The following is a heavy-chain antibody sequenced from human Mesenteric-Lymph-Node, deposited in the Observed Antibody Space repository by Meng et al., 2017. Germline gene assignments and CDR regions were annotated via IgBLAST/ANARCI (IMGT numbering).Heavy chain of an antibody. CDR3: TNQLLDY. D-gene: IGHD1-26*01. Sequence: EAQLVESGGGLVKPVGSLRLFCAASGLTFSNAWMNWVRQAPGKGLEWVGRIKSKSDGGTADYAAPVKGRFTISRDDSKNTLYLQMNSPKTEDTAVYYCTNQLLDYWGQGTLVTVSS. V-gene: IGHV3-15*01. CDR2: IKSKSDGGTA. J-gene: IGHJ4*02. CDR1: GLTFSNAW.